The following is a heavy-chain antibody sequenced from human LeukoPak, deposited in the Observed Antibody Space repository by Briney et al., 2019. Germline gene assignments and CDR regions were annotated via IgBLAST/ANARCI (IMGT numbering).Heavy chain of an antibody. CDR1: GYTLTELS. V-gene: IGHV1-24*01. D-gene: IGHD5-12*01. Sequence: EASVKVSCKVSGYTLTELSMHWVRQAPGKGLEWMGGFDPEDGETIYAQKFQGRATMTGDTSTDTAYMELSSLRSEDTAVYYCATIGGYDNWFDPWGQGTLVTVSS. CDR3: ATIGGYDNWFDP. CDR2: FDPEDGET. J-gene: IGHJ5*02.